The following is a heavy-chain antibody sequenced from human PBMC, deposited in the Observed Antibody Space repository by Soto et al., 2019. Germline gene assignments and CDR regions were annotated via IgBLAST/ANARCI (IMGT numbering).Heavy chain of an antibody. CDR1: GGSISSGGYS. Sequence: SETLSLTCAVSGGSISSGGYSWSWIRQPPGKGLEWIGYIYHSGSTYYNPSLKSRVTISVDRSKNQFSLKLSSVTAADTAVYYCARGGVPITMVRGVITWFDPWGQGTLVTVSS. CDR2: IYHSGST. V-gene: IGHV4-30-2*01. D-gene: IGHD3-10*01. CDR3: ARGGVPITMVRGVITWFDP. J-gene: IGHJ5*02.